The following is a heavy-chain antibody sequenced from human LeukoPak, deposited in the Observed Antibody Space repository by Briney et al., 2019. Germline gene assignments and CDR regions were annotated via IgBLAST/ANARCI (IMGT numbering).Heavy chain of an antibody. J-gene: IGHJ6*02. Sequence: PGGSLRLSCSASGFPFSSYAMHWVRQAPGKGLEYVSAISDSGGSTYYADSVKGRFTISRDNSKNTLYLQMSSLRAEDTAVYLCVRGYSFGPYSMDVWGQGTTVTVSS. V-gene: IGHV3-64D*09. D-gene: IGHD2-15*01. CDR1: GFPFSSYA. CDR2: ISDSGGST. CDR3: VRGYSFGPYSMDV.